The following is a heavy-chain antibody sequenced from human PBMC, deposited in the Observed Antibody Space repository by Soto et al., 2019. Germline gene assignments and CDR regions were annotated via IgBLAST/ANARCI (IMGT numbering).Heavy chain of an antibody. D-gene: IGHD4-4*01. CDR2: ISYDGSNK. V-gene: IGHV3-30-3*01. Sequence: PGGSLRLSCAASGFTFSSYAMHWVRQAPGKGLEWVAVISYDGSNKYYADSVKGRFTISRDNSKNTLYLKMNSLRAEDTAVYYCARTYSNLRRFDYWGQGNMVTV. J-gene: IGHJ4*02. CDR1: GFTFSSYA. CDR3: ARTYSNLRRFDY.